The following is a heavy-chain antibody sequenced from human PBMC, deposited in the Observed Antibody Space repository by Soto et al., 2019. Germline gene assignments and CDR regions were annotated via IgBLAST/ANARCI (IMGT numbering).Heavy chain of an antibody. J-gene: IGHJ5*02. CDR1: GFSLSTTGVG. Sequence: QITLKESGPTLVRPTQTLTLTCTFSGFSLSTTGVGVGWIRQPPGKALELLALIYWDDDKRYSPSLKSRLTITKDPSINEVILTTTSLEPVDTATYYGAQRMREYVMGRARAKYFPPWDQGNLVNVSS. D-gene: IGHD2-8*01. CDR2: IYWDDDK. CDR3: AQRMREYVMGRARAKYFPP. V-gene: IGHV2-5*02.